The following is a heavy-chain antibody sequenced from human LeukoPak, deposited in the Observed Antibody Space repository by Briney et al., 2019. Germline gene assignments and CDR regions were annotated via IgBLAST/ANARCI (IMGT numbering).Heavy chain of an antibody. D-gene: IGHD5-12*01. CDR3: ARGVLGYIAGSDNWFDP. J-gene: IGHJ5*02. CDR2: ISSSSSTI. CDR1: GFTFSSYS. V-gene: IGHV3-48*01. Sequence: GGSLRLSCAASGFTFSSYSMNWVRQAPGKGLGWVSYISSSSSTIYYADSVKGRFTISRDNAKNSLYLQMNSLRAEDTAVYYCARGVLGYIAGSDNWFDPWGQGTLVTVSS.